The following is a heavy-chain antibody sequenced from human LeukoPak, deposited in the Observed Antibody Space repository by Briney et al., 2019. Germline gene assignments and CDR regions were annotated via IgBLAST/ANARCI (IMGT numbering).Heavy chain of an antibody. Sequence: ASVKISCKASGYTFTDQFIHWMKQGPGKGLEWVGRVGTEDGGTVYTPQSGGRLKMTADTSAETAYMEVSNLRLDDTAVYYCATGTRRWFVSWGQGTLVTVSS. CDR3: ATGTRRWFVS. J-gene: IGHJ5*01. CDR2: VGTEDGGT. D-gene: IGHD3/OR15-3a*01. V-gene: IGHV1-69-2*01. CDR1: GYTFTDQF.